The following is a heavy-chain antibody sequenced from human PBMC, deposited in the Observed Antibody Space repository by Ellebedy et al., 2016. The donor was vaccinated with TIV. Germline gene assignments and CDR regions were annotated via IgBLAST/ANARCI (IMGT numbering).Heavy chain of an antibody. J-gene: IGHJ4*02. CDR2: ICDSGTYI. CDR3: ARDGLRSYTFDY. D-gene: IGHD3-10*01. V-gene: IGHV3-21*01. Sequence: GESLKISXAASEFTFSMFTMTWVRQAPGKGLEWVASICDSGTYIYYADPVKGRFTISRDNAKYSLFLQMNSLRAEDTAVYYCARDGLRSYTFDYWGQGTLVTVSS. CDR1: EFTFSMFT.